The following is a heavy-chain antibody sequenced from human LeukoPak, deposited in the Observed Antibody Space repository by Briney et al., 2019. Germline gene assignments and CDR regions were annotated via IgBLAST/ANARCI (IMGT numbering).Heavy chain of an antibody. J-gene: IGHJ4*02. Sequence: GGSLRLSCAASGFTFSRYWMTWVRQAPGKGLEWVANLKPDGSEKYYVDSVKGRFTISRDNAKNSLFLLMNSLRAEDTAVYYCARATVAAAGDYWGQGTLVTVSS. CDR2: LKPDGSEK. D-gene: IGHD6-13*01. V-gene: IGHV3-7*04. CDR3: ARATVAAAGDY. CDR1: GFTFSRYW.